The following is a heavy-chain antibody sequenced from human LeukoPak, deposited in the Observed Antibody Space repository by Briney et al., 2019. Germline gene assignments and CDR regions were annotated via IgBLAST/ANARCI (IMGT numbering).Heavy chain of an antibody. V-gene: IGHV3-66*02. J-gene: IGHJ5*02. CDR3: ARAVVTNNWFDP. CDR2: IYSGGST. D-gene: IGHD4-23*01. Sequence: GSLRLSCAASGFTVSSNYMSWVRPAPGKGLEWVSVIYSGGSTYYADSVKGRFTISRDNSKNTLYLQMNSLRAEDTAVYYCARAVVTNNWFDPWGQGTLVTVSS. CDR1: GFTVSSNY.